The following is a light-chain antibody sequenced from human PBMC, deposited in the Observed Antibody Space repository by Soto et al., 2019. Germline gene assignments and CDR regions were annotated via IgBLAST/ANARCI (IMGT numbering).Light chain of an antibody. Sequence: QSVLTQPPSASGTPGQRVTISCSGSSSNIGSNTVNWYQQLPGTAPKLLIYSTDQRPSGVPDRFSGSKSGTSASLAISGLQSEDEADYYCAAWDGSLNGYVFGTGTKLTVL. CDR3: AAWDGSLNGYV. CDR2: STD. J-gene: IGLJ1*01. V-gene: IGLV1-44*01. CDR1: SSNIGSNT.